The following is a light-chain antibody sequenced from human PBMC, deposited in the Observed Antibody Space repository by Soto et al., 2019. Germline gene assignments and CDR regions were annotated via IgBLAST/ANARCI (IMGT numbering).Light chain of an antibody. V-gene: IGKV4-1*01. CDR3: QQYESTPPT. CDR1: QSVLYSSNNKNY. CDR2: WAS. Sequence: DIVMTQSPDSLAVSLGERATINCKSSQSVLYSSNNKNYLAWYQQRPGQPPKLLIYWASTRESGVPDRFSGSVSGTDFPLTITSLQAEDVAVYYCQQYESTPPTFGQGTKLEIK. J-gene: IGKJ2*01.